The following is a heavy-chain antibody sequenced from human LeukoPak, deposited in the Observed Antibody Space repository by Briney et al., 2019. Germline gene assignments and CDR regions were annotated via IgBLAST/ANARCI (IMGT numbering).Heavy chain of an antibody. CDR3: ARGLYARYGGKAVD. D-gene: IGHD4-23*01. Sequence: SETLSLTCAVYGGSFSGYYWSWIRQSPGKRLEWIGKIKHSGSTNYNPSLKSRVTISVDTSKNQFSLKLSSVTAADTAVYYCARGLYARYGGKAVDWGQGTLVTVSS. CDR1: GGSFSGYY. CDR2: IKHSGST. V-gene: IGHV4-34*01. J-gene: IGHJ4*02.